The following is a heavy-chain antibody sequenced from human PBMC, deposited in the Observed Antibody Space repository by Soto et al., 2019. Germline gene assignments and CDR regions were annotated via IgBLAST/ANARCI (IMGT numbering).Heavy chain of an antibody. Sequence: ASVKVSCKASGYTFTSYGINWVRQAPGQGLGWMGWISAYNGNTNYAQKLQGRVTMTTDTSTSTAYMELRSLRSDDTAVYYCARDGGYCSSTSCYTGFYYNGMDVWGQGTTVTVSS. CDR2: ISAYNGNT. CDR1: GYTFTSYG. V-gene: IGHV1-18*01. D-gene: IGHD2-2*02. J-gene: IGHJ6*02. CDR3: ARDGGYCSSTSCYTGFYYNGMDV.